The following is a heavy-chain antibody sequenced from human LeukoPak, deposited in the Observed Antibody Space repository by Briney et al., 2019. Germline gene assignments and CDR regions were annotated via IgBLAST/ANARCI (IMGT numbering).Heavy chain of an antibody. J-gene: IGHJ4*02. CDR1: GYSSTSYW. Sequence: GESLKISCKGSGYSSTSYWIGWVRQMPGKGLEWMGRIDPSDSYTNYSPSFQGHVTISADKSISTAYLQWSSLKASDTAMYYCARREGGGYVLDYWGQGTLVTVSS. CDR2: IDPSDSYT. D-gene: IGHD5-12*01. V-gene: IGHV5-10-1*01. CDR3: ARREGGGYVLDY.